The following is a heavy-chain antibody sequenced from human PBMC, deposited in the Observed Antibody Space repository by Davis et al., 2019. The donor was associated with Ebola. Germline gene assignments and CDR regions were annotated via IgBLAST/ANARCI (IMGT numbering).Heavy chain of an antibody. CDR3: ARGGCGNGVCARDFDY. D-gene: IGHD2-8*01. V-gene: IGHV3-21*01. Sequence: GESLKISCAASGFTFSSYSMNWVRQAPGKGLEWVSSISSSSSYIYSADSVKGRFTMSRDNGKNSVYLQMSSLRDEDTAVYYCARGGCGNGVCARDFDYWGQGTLVTVSS. J-gene: IGHJ4*02. CDR1: GFTFSSYS. CDR2: ISSSSSYI.